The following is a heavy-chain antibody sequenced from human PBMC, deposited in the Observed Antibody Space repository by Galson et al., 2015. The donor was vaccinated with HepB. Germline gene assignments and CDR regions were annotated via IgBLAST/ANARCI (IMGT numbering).Heavy chain of an antibody. CDR1: GYSFSTYW. CDR3: ARQYRTIWASFYNYYYYMDV. CDR2: IYPGDSDA. Sequence: QSGAEVKKPGESLKISCKSSGYSFSTYWLAWVRQMPGKGLEWMGTIYPGDSDARYSPSFQGQVTISADKSISTAYLQWSSLKASDTAMYYCARQYRTIWASFYNYYYYMDVWGNGTTVTVSS. V-gene: IGHV5-51*01. J-gene: IGHJ6*03. D-gene: IGHD2-2*01.